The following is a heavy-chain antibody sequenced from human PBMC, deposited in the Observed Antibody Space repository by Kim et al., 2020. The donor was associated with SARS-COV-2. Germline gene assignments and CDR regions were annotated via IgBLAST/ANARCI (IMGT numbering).Heavy chain of an antibody. J-gene: IGHJ4*02. Sequence: KSRVTISVDTSKNQFSLKLSSVTAADTAVYYCAQGPDTEILAVAGTFFDYWGQGTLVTVSS. D-gene: IGHD6-19*01. V-gene: IGHV4-39*01. CDR3: AQGPDTEILAVAGTFFDY.